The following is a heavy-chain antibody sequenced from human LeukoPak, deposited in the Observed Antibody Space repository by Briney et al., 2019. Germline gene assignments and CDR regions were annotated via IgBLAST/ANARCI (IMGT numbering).Heavy chain of an antibody. CDR1: GGSISSGGYY. D-gene: IGHD1-26*01. CDR2: IYHSGST. CDR3: ARDRVVGATTSLFDY. V-gene: IGHV4-30-2*01. Sequence: PSQTLSLTCTVSGGSISSGGYYWSWIRQPPGKGLEWIGYIYHSGSTYYNPSLKSRVTISVDRSKNQFSLKLSSVTAADTAVYYCARDRVVGATTSLFDYWGQGTLVTVSS. J-gene: IGHJ4*02.